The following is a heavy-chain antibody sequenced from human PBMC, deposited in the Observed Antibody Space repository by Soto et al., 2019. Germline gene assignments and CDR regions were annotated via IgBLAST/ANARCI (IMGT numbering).Heavy chain of an antibody. V-gene: IGHV3-7*01. CDR1: GFTFSSYW. D-gene: IGHD3-3*01. Sequence: GGSLRLSCAASGFTFSSYWMSWVRQAPGKGLEWVANIKQDGSEKYYVDSVKGRFTISRDNAKNSLYLQMNSLRAEDTAVYYCARVAQFWSGYYTGDYWGQGTLVTVSS. CDR2: IKQDGSEK. J-gene: IGHJ4*02. CDR3: ARVAQFWSGYYTGDY.